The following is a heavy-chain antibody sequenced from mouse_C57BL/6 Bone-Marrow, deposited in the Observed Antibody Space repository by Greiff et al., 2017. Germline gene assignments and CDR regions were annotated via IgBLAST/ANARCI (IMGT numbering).Heavy chain of an antibody. J-gene: IGHJ2*01. CDR1: GYTFTSYW. CDR2: IYPGSGST. CDR3: ARGTTVVATDY. Sequence: QVQLQQPGAELVKPGASVKMSCKASGYTFTSYWITWVKQRPGQGLEWIGDIYPGSGSTNYNEKFKSKATLTVDTSSSTAYMQLSSLTSEDSAIYYCARGTTVVATDYWGQGTTLTVSS. V-gene: IGHV1-55*01. D-gene: IGHD1-1*01.